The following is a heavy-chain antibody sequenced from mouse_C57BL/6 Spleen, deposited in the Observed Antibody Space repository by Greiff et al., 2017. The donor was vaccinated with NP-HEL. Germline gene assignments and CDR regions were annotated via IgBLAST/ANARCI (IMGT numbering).Heavy chain of an antibody. D-gene: IGHD2-3*01. V-gene: IGHV5-4*01. CDR2: ISDGGSYT. CDR1: GFTFSSYA. J-gene: IGHJ3*01. CDR3: ARDPDDGYYSWFAY. Sequence: EVQLVESGGGLVKPGGSLKLSCAASGFTFSSYAMSWVRQTPEKRLEWVATISDGGSYTYYPDNVKGRFTISRDNAKNNLYLQMSHLKSEDTAMYYCARDPDDGYYSWFAYWGQGTLVTVSA.